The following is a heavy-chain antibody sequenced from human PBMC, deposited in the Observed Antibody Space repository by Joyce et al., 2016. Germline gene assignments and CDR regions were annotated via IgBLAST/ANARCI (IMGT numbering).Heavy chain of an antibody. D-gene: IGHD6-13*01. CDR2: IHEDGSDK. Sequence: EVYLVESGGGLVQPGGSLRLSCAASGFSFRYFWMDWVRQAPGKGLEWVAQIHEDGSDKNYRDSLRGRFTTSGDNAKNSVDLQINSLGVEDTAVYYCTRGSGTGWFDPWGQGTLVTVSS. J-gene: IGHJ5*02. CDR3: TRGSGTGWFDP. V-gene: IGHV3-7*03. CDR1: GFSFRYFW.